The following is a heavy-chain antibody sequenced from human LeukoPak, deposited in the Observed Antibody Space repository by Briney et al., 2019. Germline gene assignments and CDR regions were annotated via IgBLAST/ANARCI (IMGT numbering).Heavy chain of an antibody. CDR3: ARDNYDSSGLDY. CDR2: IYYSGST. Sequence: PSETLSLTCTVSGGSISSGGYYWSWIRQPPGKGLEWIGYIYYSGSTNYNPSPKSRVTISVDTSKNQFSLKLSSVTAADTAVYYCARDNYDSSGLDYWGQGTLVTVSS. CDR1: GGSISSGGYY. J-gene: IGHJ4*02. D-gene: IGHD3-22*01. V-gene: IGHV4-61*08.